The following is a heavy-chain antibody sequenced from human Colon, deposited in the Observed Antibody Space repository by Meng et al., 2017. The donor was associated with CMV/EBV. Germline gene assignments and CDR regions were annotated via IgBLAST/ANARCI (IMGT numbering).Heavy chain of an antibody. V-gene: IGHV3-53*01. CDR2: VHTGGNS. Sequence: GGSLRLSCAASGFSVSDKYMSWVRQAPGKGLEWVSVVHTGGNSYYADSVKGRFTISRDTSKNMIYLQMDSLRPEDTAVYYCARDLRLTGAFDYWGQGTLVTVSS. D-gene: IGHD3-9*01. CDR3: ARDLRLTGAFDY. J-gene: IGHJ4*02. CDR1: GFSVSDKY.